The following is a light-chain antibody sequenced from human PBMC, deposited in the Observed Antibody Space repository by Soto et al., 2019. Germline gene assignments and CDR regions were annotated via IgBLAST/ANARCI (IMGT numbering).Light chain of an antibody. Sequence: EIVFTQSPATLSLSPGERATLSCRASQSVSSYLAWYQQKPGQAPRLLIYDASNRATGIPARFSGSGSGTDFTLTISSLEPKDFAVYYCQQRSKLPGTFGQGTKVDIK. V-gene: IGKV3-11*01. J-gene: IGKJ1*01. CDR3: QQRSKLPGT. CDR1: QSVSSY. CDR2: DAS.